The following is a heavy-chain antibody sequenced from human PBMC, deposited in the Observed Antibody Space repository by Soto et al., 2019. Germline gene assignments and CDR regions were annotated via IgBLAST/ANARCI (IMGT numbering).Heavy chain of an antibody. CDR1: GFTFNRHW. D-gene: IGHD1-1*01. CDR2: IKEDGSEK. Sequence: EVQLVESGGGLVQPGGSLRLSCAVSGFTFNRHWMSWVRQTPGKGLEWVASIKEDGSEKSYVDSVKGRFTISRDNAKKSLVLQMTSLRVEDTAVYYCVRTGWNPPDYWGQGTLVTVSS. J-gene: IGHJ4*02. V-gene: IGHV3-7*01. CDR3: VRTGWNPPDY.